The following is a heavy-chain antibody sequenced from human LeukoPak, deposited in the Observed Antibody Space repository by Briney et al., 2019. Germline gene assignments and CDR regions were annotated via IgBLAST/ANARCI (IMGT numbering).Heavy chain of an antibody. V-gene: IGHV1-18*01. CDR2: ISAYNGNT. D-gene: IGHD6-13*01. J-gene: IGHJ3*02. Sequence: ASVKVSCKASGGTFSSYAISWVRQAPGQGLEWMGWISAYNGNTNYAQKLQGRVTMTTDTSTSTAYMELRSLRSDDTAVYYCARGGGSSWYGDAFDIRGQGTMVTVSS. CDR3: ARGGGSSWYGDAFDI. CDR1: GGTFSSYA.